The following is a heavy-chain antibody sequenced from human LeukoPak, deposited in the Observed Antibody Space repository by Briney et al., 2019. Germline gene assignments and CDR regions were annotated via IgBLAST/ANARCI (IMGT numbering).Heavy chain of an antibody. V-gene: IGHV3-30*18. CDR2: ISNDGSKK. CDR3: ANDLAPAYYYDTTGYYGA. D-gene: IGHD3-22*01. CDR1: GFTFSSYG. J-gene: IGHJ5*02. Sequence: GRSLRLSCAASGFTFSSYGMHWVRQAPGKGLDWVAFISNDGSKKHYADSVKGRFTISRDNPEDTLYLQMNSLRVEDTAAYYCANDLAPAYYYDTTGYYGAWGQGTLVTVSS.